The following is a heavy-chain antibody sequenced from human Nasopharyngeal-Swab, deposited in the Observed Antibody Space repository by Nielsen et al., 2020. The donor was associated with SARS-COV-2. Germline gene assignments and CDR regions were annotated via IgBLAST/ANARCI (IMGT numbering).Heavy chain of an antibody. J-gene: IGHJ6*03. V-gene: IGHV1-8*01. Sequence: ASVKVSCKASGYTFTSYDINWVRQATGQGLEWMGWMNPNSGNTGYAQKFQGRVTMTRNNSISTAYMELRSLRSEDTAVYYCARGFIVATIFHYYYYMDVWGKGTTVTVSS. CDR1: GYTFTSYD. D-gene: IGHD5-12*01. CDR2: MNPNSGNT. CDR3: ARGFIVATIFHYYYYMDV.